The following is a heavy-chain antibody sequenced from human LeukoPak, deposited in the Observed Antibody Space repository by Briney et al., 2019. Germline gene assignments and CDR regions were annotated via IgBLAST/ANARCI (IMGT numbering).Heavy chain of an antibody. J-gene: IGHJ4*02. CDR3: AREKPITIFGVVISFDY. D-gene: IGHD3-3*01. CDR2: IYYSGST. V-gene: IGHV4-39*07. Sequence: SSETLSLSCTVSGGSISSSSYYWGWIRQPPGKGLEWIGSIYYSGSTYYNPSLKSRVTISVDTSKNQFSLKLSSVTAADTAVYYCAREKPITIFGVVISFDYWGQGTLVTVSS. CDR1: GGSISSSSYY.